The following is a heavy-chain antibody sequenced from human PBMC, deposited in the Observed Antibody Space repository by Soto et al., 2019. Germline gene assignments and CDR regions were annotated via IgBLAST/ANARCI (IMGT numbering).Heavy chain of an antibody. J-gene: IGHJ4*02. CDR1: GFTFSSYS. CDR3: ARVALLGVISPFDY. D-gene: IGHD3-10*01. Sequence: PGGSLRLSCAASGFTFSSYSMNWVRQAPGKGLEWVSSISSSSSYIYYADSVKGRFTISRDNAKNSLYLQMNSLRAEDTAVYYCARVALLGVISPFDYWGQGTLVTVSS. V-gene: IGHV3-21*01. CDR2: ISSSSSYI.